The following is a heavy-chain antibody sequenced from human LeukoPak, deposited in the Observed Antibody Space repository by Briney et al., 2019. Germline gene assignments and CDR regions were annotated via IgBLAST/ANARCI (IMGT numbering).Heavy chain of an antibody. J-gene: IGHJ4*02. CDR1: GFTFRSYG. CDR2: IWYDGSNK. D-gene: IGHD6-19*01. Sequence: PGGSLRLSCAASGFTFRSYGMHWVRQAPGKGLEWVAIIWYDGSNKYYADSVKGRFTISRDNSKNTLYPQMNSLRAEDTAMYYCARVLGGGGWYLVDYWGQGTLVTVSS. CDR3: ARVLGGGGWYLVDY. V-gene: IGHV3-33*01.